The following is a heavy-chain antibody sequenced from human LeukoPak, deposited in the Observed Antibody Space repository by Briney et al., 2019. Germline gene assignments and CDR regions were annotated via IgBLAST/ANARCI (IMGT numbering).Heavy chain of an antibody. V-gene: IGHV3-23*01. D-gene: IGHD5-12*01. CDR2: IGGRSGKT. J-gene: IGHJ4*02. Sequence: GGPLTLSCGPSGYTYKSYDMRWPRHATGKGLEWVSRIGGRSGKTNYAESVRGRLTISRDNSKSTRYLQKNSLRAEDTAVYYCAKDRCLGSGYGFDYWGEGTLVTVSS. CDR3: AKDRCLGSGYGFDY. CDR1: GYTYKSYD.